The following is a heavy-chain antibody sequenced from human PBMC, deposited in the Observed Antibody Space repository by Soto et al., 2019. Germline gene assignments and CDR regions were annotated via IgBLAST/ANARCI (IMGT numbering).Heavy chain of an antibody. J-gene: IGHJ3*01. V-gene: IGHV3-23*01. CDR2: ISGSGSTT. CDR3: AKDRLMLTMVVGGAFDF. D-gene: IGHD3-22*01. Sequence: VQLLESGGGLVQPGGSLRLSCAASGFSFNNHAMTWVRQAPGKGLEWVSGISGSGSTTHYADTVKGRFTISRDNSKDNLYLQMNSLRPEDAAVYYCAKDRLMLTMVVGGAFDFWGLGTMVTVSS. CDR1: GFSFNNHA.